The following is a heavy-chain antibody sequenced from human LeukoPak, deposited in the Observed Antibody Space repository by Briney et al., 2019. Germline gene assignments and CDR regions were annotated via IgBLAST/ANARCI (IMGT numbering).Heavy chain of an antibody. CDR2: INPNDGDT. Sequence: ASVKVSCKASGFTFTDYYMHWVRQAPGQGFEWMGWINPNDGDTNYAQKFQGRVTMTRDTPISTAHMEVSRLRSDDTAVYYCARANFLYCSSSTCLFDYWGQGTLVTVSS. CDR3: ARANFLYCSSSTCLFDY. V-gene: IGHV1-2*02. CDR1: GFTFTDYY. J-gene: IGHJ4*02. D-gene: IGHD2-2*01.